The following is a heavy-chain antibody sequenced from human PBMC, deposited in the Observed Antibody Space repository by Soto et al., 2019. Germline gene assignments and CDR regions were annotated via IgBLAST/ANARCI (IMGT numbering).Heavy chain of an antibody. CDR2: ISSSSSTI. D-gene: IGHD2-2*02. Sequence: EVQLLESGGGFVQPGGSLRLSCAASGFTFSSYSMNWVRQAPGKGLEWVSYISSSSSTIYYADSVKGRFTISRDNAKNSLYLQMNSLRDEDTAVYYCARVLLGYCSSTSCHKGGYYFDYWGQGTLVTVSS. CDR1: GFTFSSYS. V-gene: IGHV3-48*02. CDR3: ARVLLGYCSSTSCHKGGYYFDY. J-gene: IGHJ4*02.